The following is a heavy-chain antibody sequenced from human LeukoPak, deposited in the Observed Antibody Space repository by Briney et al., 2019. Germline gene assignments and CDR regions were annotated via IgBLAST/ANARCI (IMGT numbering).Heavy chain of an antibody. Sequence: PGGSLRLSCAASGFTFSSYATHWVRQAPGKGLEWVAIISYDGINKYYADSVKGRFTISRDNSKSTLYLQMNSLRTEDTAVYYCASVIRTYGDYDYYYAMDVWGQGTTVTVSS. CDR1: GFTFSSYA. CDR3: ASVIRTYGDYDYYYAMDV. J-gene: IGHJ6*02. D-gene: IGHD4-17*01. V-gene: IGHV3-30-3*01. CDR2: ISYDGINK.